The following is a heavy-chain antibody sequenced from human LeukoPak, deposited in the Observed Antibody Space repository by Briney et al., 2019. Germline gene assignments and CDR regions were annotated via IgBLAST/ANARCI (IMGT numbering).Heavy chain of an antibody. D-gene: IGHD2-21*02. J-gene: IGHJ4*02. CDR2: ISGRGDST. CDR3: AKDRLLNCRGDCYIFDY. Sequence: GGSLRLSCAASGFTFSSYGMSWVRQAPGKGLEWVSSISGRGDSTFYADSVKGRFSISRDNSKNTLYLQVNGLRTEDTAVYYCAKDRLLNCRGDCYIFDYWGQGTVVTVSS. CDR1: GFTFSSYG. V-gene: IGHV3-23*01.